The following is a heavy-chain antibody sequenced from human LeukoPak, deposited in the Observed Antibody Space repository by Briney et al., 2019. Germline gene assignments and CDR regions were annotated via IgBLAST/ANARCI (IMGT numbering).Heavy chain of an antibody. Sequence: ASVKVSCKASGCTFTGYYMHWVRQAPGQGLEWMGWINPNSGGTNYAQKFQGWVTMTRDTSISTAYMELSRLRSDDTAVYYCAREAVDSSSWSGSFDYWGQGTLVTVSS. CDR2: INPNSGGT. D-gene: IGHD6-13*01. CDR1: GCTFTGYY. J-gene: IGHJ4*02. CDR3: AREAVDSSSWSGSFDY. V-gene: IGHV1-2*04.